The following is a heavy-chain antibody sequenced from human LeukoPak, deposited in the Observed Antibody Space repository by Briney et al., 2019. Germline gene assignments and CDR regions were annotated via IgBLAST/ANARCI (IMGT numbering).Heavy chain of an antibody. D-gene: IGHD6-13*01. CDR1: GFTFSSYA. J-gene: IGHJ6*02. CDR3: AKDGVSVPYYYYGMDV. V-gene: IGHV3-23*01. Sequence: PGGSLRRSCAASGFTFSSYAMSWVRQTPGKGLEWVSAISGSGGSTYYADSVKGRFTISRDNSKNTLYLQMNSLRAEDTAVYYCAKDGVSVPYYYYGMDVWGQGTTVTVSS. CDR2: ISGSGGST.